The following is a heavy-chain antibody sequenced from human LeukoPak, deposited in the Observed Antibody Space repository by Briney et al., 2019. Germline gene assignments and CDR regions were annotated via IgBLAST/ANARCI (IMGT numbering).Heavy chain of an antibody. Sequence: HSGGSLRLSCAASGFTSSSYAMSWVRQAPGRGLEWVSGISGGGASTYYADSVRGRFTISRDNSKNTLYLQMNSLRAEDTAVYFCAKKPGCYDSSGPEDYFDYWGQGTLVTVSS. CDR3: AKKPGCYDSSGPEDYFDY. D-gene: IGHD3-22*01. CDR1: GFTSSSYA. V-gene: IGHV3-23*01. J-gene: IGHJ4*02. CDR2: ISGGGAST.